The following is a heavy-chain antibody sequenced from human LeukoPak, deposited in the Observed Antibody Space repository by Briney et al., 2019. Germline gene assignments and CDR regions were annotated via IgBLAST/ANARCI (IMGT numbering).Heavy chain of an antibody. CDR2: IYHSGGT. V-gene: IGHV4-59*01. CDR1: GGSMSTYY. Sequence: SETLSLTCSVSGGSMSTYYWSWIRQTPGKGLEWIGYIYHSGGTAYNPSLKSRVTISVDTSKNQFSLRLTSVTAADTAVYYCARDRTGGSYWDSWGQGTLVTVSS. CDR3: ARDRTGGSYWDS. D-gene: IGHD2-8*02. J-gene: IGHJ4*02.